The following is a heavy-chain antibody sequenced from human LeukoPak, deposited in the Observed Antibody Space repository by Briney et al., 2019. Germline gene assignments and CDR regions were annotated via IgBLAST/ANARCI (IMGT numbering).Heavy chain of an antibody. Sequence: GGSLRLSCAASGFTFSSYAMHWVRQAPGKGLEWVAVIWYDGSNKYYADSVKGRFTISRDNSKNTLYLQMNSLRAEDTAVYYCARDLSGYCTNGVCSPENLGQGTLVTVSS. V-gene: IGHV3-33*08. CDR1: GFTFSSYA. CDR2: IWYDGSNK. J-gene: IGHJ4*02. CDR3: ARDLSGYCTNGVCSPEN. D-gene: IGHD2-8*01.